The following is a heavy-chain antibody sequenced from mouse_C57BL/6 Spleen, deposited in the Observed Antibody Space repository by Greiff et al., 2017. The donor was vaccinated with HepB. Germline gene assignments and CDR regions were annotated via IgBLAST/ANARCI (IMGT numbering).Heavy chain of an antibody. J-gene: IGHJ2*01. CDR2: IDPSDSYT. CDR1: GYTFTSYW. CDR3: ARSRLGQD. V-gene: IGHV1-50*01. D-gene: IGHD3-3*01. Sequence: VQLQQPGAELVKPGAPVKLSCKASGYTFTSYWMQWVKQRPGQGLEWIGEIDPSDSYTNYNQKFKGKATLTVDTSSSTAYMQLSSLTSEDSAVYYCARSRLGQDWGQGTTLTVSS.